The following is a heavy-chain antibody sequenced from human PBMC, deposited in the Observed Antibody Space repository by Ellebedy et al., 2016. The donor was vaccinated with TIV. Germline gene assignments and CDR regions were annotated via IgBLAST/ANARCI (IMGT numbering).Heavy chain of an antibody. CDR1: GFTFSSYA. D-gene: IGHD6-6*01. V-gene: IGHV3-53*01. J-gene: IGHJ4*02. CDR2: IYSGGTT. CDR3: ARGEEYSSSLFDY. Sequence: GESLKISCAASGFTFSSYAMSWVRQAPGKGLEWVSLIYSGGTTYYADSVKGRFTISRDNSKNMVYLQMNSLRAEDTAVYYCARGEEYSSSLFDYWGQGTLVTVSS.